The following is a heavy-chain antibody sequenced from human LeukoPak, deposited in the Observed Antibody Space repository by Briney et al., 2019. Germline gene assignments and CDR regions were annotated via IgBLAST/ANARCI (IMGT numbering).Heavy chain of an antibody. V-gene: IGHV3-74*01. CDR1: GFTFSSYA. CDR2: VSSGAGRT. D-gene: IGHD2-21*01. Sequence: GGSLRLSCAASGFTFSSYAMNWVRQAPGKGLVWVSRVSSGAGRTGYADSVKGRFTISRDNAKNTLYLQMNSLRAEDTAVYYCSKKSGHCVDGISDNYHDLDVWGKGTPVTVSS. CDR3: SKKSGHCVDGISDNYHDLDV. J-gene: IGHJ6*03.